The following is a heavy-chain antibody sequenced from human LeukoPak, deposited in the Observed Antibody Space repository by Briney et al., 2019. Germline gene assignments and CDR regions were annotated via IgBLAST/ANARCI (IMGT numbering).Heavy chain of an antibody. CDR2: LTADGSST. Sequence: GGSLRLSCAASGFTLTTYAMYWVRQAPGKGLVWVSRLTADGSSTIYADSVKGRFTVSRDIAKNTLYLEMNSLRAEDTAVYYRARAQLGTPTDCWGQGTLVTVSS. D-gene: IGHD1-26*01. J-gene: IGHJ4*02. V-gene: IGHV3-74*01. CDR3: ARAQLGTPTDC. CDR1: GFTLTTYA.